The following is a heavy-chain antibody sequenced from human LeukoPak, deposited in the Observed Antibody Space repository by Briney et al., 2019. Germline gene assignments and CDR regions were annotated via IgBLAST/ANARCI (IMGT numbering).Heavy chain of an antibody. J-gene: IGHJ4*02. CDR2: VHLDGRT. V-gene: IGHV4-4*02. CDR1: GVSVINTNW. Sequence: KASETLSLTCGVSGVSVINTNWWTWVRQPPGKGLEWIGEVHLDGRTNYNPSLESRLTMSVDVSENQVSLKLTSVTAADTAVYHCARANYFDYWGQGTLVTVSS. CDR3: ARANYFDY.